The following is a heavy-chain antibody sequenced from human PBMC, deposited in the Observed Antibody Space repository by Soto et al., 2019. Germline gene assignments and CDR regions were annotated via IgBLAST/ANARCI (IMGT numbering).Heavy chain of an antibody. CDR1: GFTFSSYA. Sequence: PVGSLRLSCAASGFTFSSYAMSWVRQSPVKGLEWVSAISGSGGSTYYADSVKVRFTISRDNSKNTLYLQMNSLRAEDTAVYYCAKGRERLRTVDDAFDIWGQGTMVTVS. CDR2: ISGSGGST. D-gene: IGHD1-26*01. J-gene: IGHJ3*02. V-gene: IGHV3-23*01. CDR3: AKGRERLRTVDDAFDI.